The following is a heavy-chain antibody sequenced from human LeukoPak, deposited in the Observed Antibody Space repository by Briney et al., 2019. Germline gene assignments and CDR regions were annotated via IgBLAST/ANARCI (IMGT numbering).Heavy chain of an antibody. Sequence: GGSLRLSCTASGFMFSSYSMNWVRQAPGKGLEWVSSIDFTSRYIYNADSVKGRFTTSRDNAKNTLYLQLNSLRDDDTAVYYCARMGEVADAFDYWGHGTLVTVSS. D-gene: IGHD6-19*01. CDR2: IDFTSRYI. V-gene: IGHV3-21*06. J-gene: IGHJ4*01. CDR3: ARMGEVADAFDY. CDR1: GFMFSSYS.